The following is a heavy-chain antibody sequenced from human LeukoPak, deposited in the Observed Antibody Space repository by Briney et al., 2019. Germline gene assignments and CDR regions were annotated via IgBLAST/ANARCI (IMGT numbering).Heavy chain of an antibody. J-gene: IGHJ4*02. D-gene: IGHD3-22*01. CDR2: IYYSGST. V-gene: IGHV4-31*03. CDR1: GGSISSGGYS. CDR3: AGGDSSGSSLDY. Sequence: PSQTLSLTCTVSGGSISSGGYSWSWIRQHPGKGLEWIGYIYYSGSTYYNPSLKSRVTISVDTSKNQFSLKLSSVTAADTAVYYCAGGDSSGSSLDYWGQGTLVTVSS.